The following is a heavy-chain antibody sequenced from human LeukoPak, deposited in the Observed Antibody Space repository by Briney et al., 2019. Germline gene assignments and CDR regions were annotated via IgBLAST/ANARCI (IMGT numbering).Heavy chain of an antibody. J-gene: IGHJ5*02. CDR2: IYYSGST. D-gene: IGHD3-3*01. V-gene: IGHV4-31*03. CDR1: GGSISSGGYY. Sequence: PSETLSLTCTVSGGSISSGGYYWSWIRQHPGKGLEWIGYIYYSGSTYYNPSLKSRVTISVDTSKNQFSLKLSSVTAADTAVYYCARGALQGWSGYYNWFDPWGQGTLVTVSS. CDR3: ARGALQGWSGYYNWFDP.